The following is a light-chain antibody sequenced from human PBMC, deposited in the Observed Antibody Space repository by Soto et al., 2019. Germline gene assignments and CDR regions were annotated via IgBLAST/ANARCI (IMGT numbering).Light chain of an antibody. V-gene: IGKV3-20*01. CDR1: QSVSSTY. J-gene: IGKJ2*01. CDR3: QQYNNWPPGYT. Sequence: EIVLTQSPGTLSLSPGERASLSCRTSQSVSSTYLAWYQQKPGQAPRLLIYGASSRATGIPDRFSGSGSGTDFTLTISRLEPEDFAVYYCQQYNNWPPGYTFGQGTKVDIK. CDR2: GAS.